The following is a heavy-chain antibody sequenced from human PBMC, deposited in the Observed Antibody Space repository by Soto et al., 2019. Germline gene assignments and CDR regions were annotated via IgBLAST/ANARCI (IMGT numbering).Heavy chain of an antibody. D-gene: IGHD3-10*01. J-gene: IGHJ5*02. V-gene: IGHV4-31*03. CDR2: IYNSGST. CDR1: GGSINSGGYY. Sequence: QVQLQESGPGLVKPSQTLSLTCTVSGGSINSGGYYWSWIRQHPGKGLEWIGYIYNSGSTYYNPSLKSRITISVDTSKNQLSLKLSSVAAADTAVYYCAREEVAYYGSGSYDWFDPWGQGTLVTVSS. CDR3: AREEVAYYGSGSYDWFDP.